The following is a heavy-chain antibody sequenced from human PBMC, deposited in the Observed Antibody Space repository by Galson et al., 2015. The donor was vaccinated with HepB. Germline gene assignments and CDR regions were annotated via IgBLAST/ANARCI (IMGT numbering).Heavy chain of an antibody. Sequence: SVKVSCKASGYTFTSYYMHWVRQAPGQGLEWMGIINPSGGSTSYAQKFQGRVTMTRDTSTSTVYMELSSLRSEDTAVYYCARDRHIVVVTAIYYYYGMDVWGQGTTVTVSS. V-gene: IGHV1-46*01. CDR1: GYTFTSYY. J-gene: IGHJ6*02. CDR3: ARDRHIVVVTAIYYYYGMDV. D-gene: IGHD2-21*02. CDR2: INPSGGST.